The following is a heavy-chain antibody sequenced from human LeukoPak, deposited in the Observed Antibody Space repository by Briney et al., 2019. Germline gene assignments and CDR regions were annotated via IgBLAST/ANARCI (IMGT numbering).Heavy chain of an antibody. D-gene: IGHD1-26*01. CDR1: GYSISSGYY. CDR2: IYHSGGT. CDR3: AREEGATDDY. Sequence: SGTLSLTCTVSGYSISSGYYWGWIRQPPGKGLEWIGSIYHSGGTYYNPSLKSRVTISVDTSKNQFSLKLSSVTAADTAGYYSAREEGATDDYWGQGTLVTVSS. V-gene: IGHV4-38-2*02. J-gene: IGHJ4*02.